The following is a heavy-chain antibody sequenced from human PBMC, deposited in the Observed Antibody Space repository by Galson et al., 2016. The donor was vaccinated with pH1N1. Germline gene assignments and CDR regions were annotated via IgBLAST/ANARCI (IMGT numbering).Heavy chain of an antibody. CDR3: ARRGSSTSHYYYGMDV. J-gene: IGHJ6*02. Sequence: SVKVSCKASGYTFTGYYMHWVRQAPGQGLEWIEWINPNSGGTKYAQKCQGRVTMTRDTPISTAYMELSRLRSDDKAVYYCARRGSSTSHYYYGMDVWDQGTTVTVSS. CDR1: GYTFTGYY. V-gene: IGHV1-2*02. CDR2: INPNSGGT. D-gene: IGHD2-2*01.